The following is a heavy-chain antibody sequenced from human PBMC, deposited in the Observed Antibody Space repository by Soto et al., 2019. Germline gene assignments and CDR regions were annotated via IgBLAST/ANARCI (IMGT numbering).Heavy chain of an antibody. V-gene: IGHV3-13*01. Sequence: EVQLVESGGGLVQPGGSLRLSCAASGFTFSSYDMHWVRQDTGKGLEWVSAIGTAGDTYYPGSVKGRFTISRENAKNSLYLQMNSLRAEDTAVYYCARGPMVMYYDSWYFDLWGRGTLVTVSS. J-gene: IGHJ2*01. D-gene: IGHD3-22*01. CDR2: IGTAGDT. CDR1: GFTFSSYD. CDR3: ARGPMVMYYDSWYFDL.